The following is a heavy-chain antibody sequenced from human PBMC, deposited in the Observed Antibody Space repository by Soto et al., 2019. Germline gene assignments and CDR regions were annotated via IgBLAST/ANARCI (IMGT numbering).Heavy chain of an antibody. J-gene: IGHJ4*02. Sequence: QVQLVEYGGGVVQPGRSLRLSCAASGFTFSSYGMHWVRQAPGKGLEWVAVIWYDGSNKYYADSVKGRFTISRDNSKNTLYLQMNSLRAEDTAVYYCARGSAKQPLDYWGQGTLVTVSS. CDR1: GFTFSSYG. CDR2: IWYDGSNK. D-gene: IGHD6-13*01. CDR3: ARGSAKQPLDY. V-gene: IGHV3-33*01.